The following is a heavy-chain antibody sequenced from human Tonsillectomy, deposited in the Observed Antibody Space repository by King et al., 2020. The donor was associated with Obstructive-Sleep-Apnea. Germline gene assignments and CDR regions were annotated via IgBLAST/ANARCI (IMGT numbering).Heavy chain of an antibody. J-gene: IGHJ6*02. V-gene: IGHV4-61*01. D-gene: IGHD6-13*01. CDR2: IYDSGRT. CDR1: GGSVSSGKNF. CDR3: GRALYSTIFFGHFFSGGDV. Sequence: QLQESGPGLVKPSETLSLTCSVSGGSVSSGKNFWNWIRQSPGKGLEWIGYIYDSGRTTFNPSLKSRVTLKLETSKNEFSLKMRSVTADDTATYYCGRALYSTIFFGHFFSGGDVGRQGTTDTVS.